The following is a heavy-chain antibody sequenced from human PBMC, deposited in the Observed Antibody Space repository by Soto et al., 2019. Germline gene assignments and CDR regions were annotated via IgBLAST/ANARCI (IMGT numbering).Heavy chain of an antibody. D-gene: IGHD3-9*01. CDR2: ISVSGAAT. CDR3: XXXRAYXDSYDAFDV. V-gene: IGHV3-23*01. CDR1: AFTFSDYA. Sequence: EVQLLQSGGGLVQPGGSLRLSCAASAFTFSDYAMTWVRXAPGKGLEWVSAISVSGAATYYAASVRGRFTISRDNSKNTLYLXVXXXXAXXTXXXXXXXXRAYXDSYDAFDVWGQGTMVTVSA. J-gene: IGHJ3*01.